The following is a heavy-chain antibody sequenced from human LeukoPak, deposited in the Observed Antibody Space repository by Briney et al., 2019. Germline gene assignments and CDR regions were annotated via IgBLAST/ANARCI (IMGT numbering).Heavy chain of an antibody. D-gene: IGHD2-15*01. J-gene: IGHJ6*02. CDR1: GFTFSSYA. CDR2: ISGSGNGT. CDR3: AKNLYCGGGSCYPSALGMDV. Sequence: GGSLRLSCAASGFTFSSYAMSWVRQAPGKGLEWVSSISGSGNGTYYADSVKGRFTISRDNSKNTLFLQMNSLRAEDTAVYYCAKNLYCGGGSCYPSALGMDVWGQGTTVTVSS. V-gene: IGHV3-23*01.